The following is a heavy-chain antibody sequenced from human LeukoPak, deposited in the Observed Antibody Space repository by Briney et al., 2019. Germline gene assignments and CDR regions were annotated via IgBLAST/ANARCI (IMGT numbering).Heavy chain of an antibody. CDR2: ISGSGGST. CDR3: AKCDGSSGWYPVDY. CDR1: GFTFSRYG. D-gene: IGHD6-19*01. J-gene: IGHJ4*02. Sequence: GGSLRLSCAGSGFTFSRYGFNWVRQAPGKGLEWVSSISGSGGSTYYADSVKGRFTISRDNSKNTLYLQMNSLRAEDTAVYYCAKCDGSSGWYPVDYWGQGTLVTVSS. V-gene: IGHV3-23*01.